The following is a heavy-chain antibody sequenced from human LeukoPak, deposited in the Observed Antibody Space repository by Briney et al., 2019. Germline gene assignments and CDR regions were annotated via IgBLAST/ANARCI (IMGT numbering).Heavy chain of an antibody. J-gene: IGHJ4*02. CDR1: GFTFDDYG. CDR2: ISGSGGST. D-gene: IGHD3-22*01. Sequence: GGSLRLSCAASGFTFDDYGMSWVRQAPGKGLEWVSAISGSGGSTYYADSVKGRFTISRDNSKNTLYLQMNSLRAEDTAVYYCAKGLSGDSSGYYFDYWGQGTLVTVSS. V-gene: IGHV3-23*01. CDR3: AKGLSGDSSGYYFDY.